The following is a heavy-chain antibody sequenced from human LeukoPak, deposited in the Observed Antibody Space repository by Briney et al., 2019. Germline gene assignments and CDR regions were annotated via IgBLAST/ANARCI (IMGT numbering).Heavy chain of an antibody. J-gene: IGHJ6*02. D-gene: IGHD1-26*01. Sequence: GRSLRLSCAATGVTFKDYGMHWVRQPPGKGLEWGSSINWNGGGTDYADSVKGRFTISRDNAKNSLYLQLSSLRPEDTALYYCAKHMRATNTYSFFGLDVWGQGTTVTVSS. V-gene: IGHV3-9*01. CDR3: AKHMRATNTYSFFGLDV. CDR2: INWNGGGT. CDR1: GVTFKDYG.